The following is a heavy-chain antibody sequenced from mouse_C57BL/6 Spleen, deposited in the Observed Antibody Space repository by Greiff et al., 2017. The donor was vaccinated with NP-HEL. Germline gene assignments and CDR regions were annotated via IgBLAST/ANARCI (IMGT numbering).Heavy chain of an antibody. CDR1: GFTFSSYA. Sequence: GQRVESGGGLVKPGGSLKLSCAASGFTFSSYAMSWVRQTPEKRLEWVATISDGGSYTYYPDNVKGRFTISRDNAKNNLYLQMSHLKSEDTAMYYCARDGGSVYAMDYWGQGTSVTVSS. D-gene: IGHD1-1*02. CDR3: ARDGGSVYAMDY. V-gene: IGHV5-4*01. CDR2: ISDGGSYT. J-gene: IGHJ4*01.